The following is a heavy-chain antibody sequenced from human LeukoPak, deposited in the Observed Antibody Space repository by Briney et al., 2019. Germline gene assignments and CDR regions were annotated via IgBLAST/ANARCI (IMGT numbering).Heavy chain of an antibody. CDR2: ISYDGSNK. V-gene: IGHV3-30*04. Sequence: GGSLRLSCAASGFTFSSYAMHWVRQAPGKGLEWVAVISYDGSNKYYADSVKGRFTISRDNSKNTLYLQMNSLRAEDTAVYYCARRGRQLVLKSYYYYYYMDVWGKGTTVTVSS. D-gene: IGHD6-13*01. J-gene: IGHJ6*03. CDR3: ARRGRQLVLKSYYYYYYMDV. CDR1: GFTFSSYA.